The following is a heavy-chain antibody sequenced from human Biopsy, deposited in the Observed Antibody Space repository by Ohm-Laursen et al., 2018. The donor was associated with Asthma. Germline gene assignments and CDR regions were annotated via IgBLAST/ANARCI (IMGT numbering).Heavy chain of an antibody. D-gene: IGHD3-22*01. CDR1: GFTFGAFW. J-gene: IGHJ4*02. CDR2: ITGDGSQK. V-gene: IGHV3-7*01. Sequence: GSLRLSCAASGFTFGAFWMSWGRQTPGKGLEWVATITGDGSQKFYVDSATGRFTISRDNSKNSLHLQMNRLRAEDTAVYYCARGDSSNWSHYYFDYWGQGTLVTVSS. CDR3: ARGDSSNWSHYYFDY.